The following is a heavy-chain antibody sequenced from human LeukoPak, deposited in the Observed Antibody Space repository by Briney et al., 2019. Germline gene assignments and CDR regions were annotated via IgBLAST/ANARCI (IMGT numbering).Heavy chain of an antibody. CDR1: GFSVSSNC. CDR2: IYIDGTT. CDR3: ARDWGYCDSTSCHVFDY. Sequence: GGSLRLSCAASGFSVSSNCMSWVRQAPGKGLEWVSVIYIDGTTYYADSVKGRLTISRDKSKNTVYLQMNSLRPENTAVYYCARDWGYCDSTSCHVFDYWGQGTLVTVSS. V-gene: IGHV3-53*01. J-gene: IGHJ4*02. D-gene: IGHD2-2*01.